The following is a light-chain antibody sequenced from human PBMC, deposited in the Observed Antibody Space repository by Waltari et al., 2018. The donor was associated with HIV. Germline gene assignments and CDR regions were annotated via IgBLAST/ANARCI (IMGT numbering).Light chain of an antibody. CDR1: QSVTSTY. CDR3: QQYGSSPGT. J-gene: IGKJ2*01. CDR2: GAS. V-gene: IGKV3-20*01. Sequence: EIVLTQSPGTLSLSPGERATLSCRASQSVTSTYLAWYQQKPGQPPRLLIFGASSRATGIPDRFSGSGSGTNFTLTISRLGPEDFAVYYCQQYGSSPGTFGQGTKVEIK.